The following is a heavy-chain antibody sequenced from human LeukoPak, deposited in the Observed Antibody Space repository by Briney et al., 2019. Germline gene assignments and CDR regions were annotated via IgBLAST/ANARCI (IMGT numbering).Heavy chain of an antibody. V-gene: IGHV3-30*03. Sequence: GESLTLSCTGSGFLFSSYGMIWVRQAPGKGLEWVAVISYDGSNKYYADSVKGRFTISRDNSKNTLYLQMNSLRAEDTAVYYCARVIYGGNSHYFDYWGQGTLVTVSS. CDR3: ARVIYGGNSHYFDY. CDR2: ISYDGSNK. CDR1: GFLFSSYG. D-gene: IGHD2-21*02. J-gene: IGHJ4*02.